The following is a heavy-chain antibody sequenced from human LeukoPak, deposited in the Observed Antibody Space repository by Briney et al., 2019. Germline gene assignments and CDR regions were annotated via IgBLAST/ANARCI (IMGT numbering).Heavy chain of an antibody. CDR3: ARDRVVGLGIDNAFDI. V-gene: IGHV1-69*01. J-gene: IGHJ3*02. CDR2: IIPVFGTA. D-gene: IGHD2-15*01. Sequence: SCAASGFTFSSYAISGVGQAPGQGVEWMGGIIPVFGTANYAQKFQGRVTITADESTSTAYMELSSLRSEDTAVYYCARDRVVGLGIDNAFDIWGHGTMVTVSS. CDR1: GFTFSSYA.